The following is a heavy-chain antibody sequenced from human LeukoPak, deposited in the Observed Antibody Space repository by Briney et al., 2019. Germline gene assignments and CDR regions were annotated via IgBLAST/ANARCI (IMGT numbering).Heavy chain of an antibody. CDR1: GFTFSSYG. Sequence: PGRSLRLSCAASGFTFSSYGMHWVRQAPGKGLEWVAVISYDGSNKYYADSVKGRFTISRDNSKNTLYLQMNSLRAEDTAVYYCAKDRGIGISITIFGVVTDFDYWGQGTLVTVSS. CDR3: AKDRGIGISITIFGVVTDFDY. D-gene: IGHD3-3*01. V-gene: IGHV3-30*18. CDR2: ISYDGSNK. J-gene: IGHJ4*02.